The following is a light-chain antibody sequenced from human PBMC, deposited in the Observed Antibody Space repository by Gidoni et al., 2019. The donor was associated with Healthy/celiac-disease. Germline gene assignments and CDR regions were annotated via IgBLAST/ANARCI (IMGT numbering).Light chain of an antibody. Sequence: IQLTQSPYSLSSSVGDRVTIPCHASQDISNYLNWYQQKPGKAPKLLIYDASNLETGVPSRFSGSGSGTDFTFTISSLQPEDIATYYCQQYDNLPFTFGPGTKVDIK. J-gene: IGKJ3*01. CDR2: DAS. CDR1: QDISNY. CDR3: QQYDNLPFT. V-gene: IGKV1-33*01.